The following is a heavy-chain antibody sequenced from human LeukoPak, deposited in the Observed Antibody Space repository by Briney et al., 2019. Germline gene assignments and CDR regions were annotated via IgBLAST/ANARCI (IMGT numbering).Heavy chain of an antibody. J-gene: IGHJ6*03. V-gene: IGHV4-30-4*08. Sequence: SQTLSPTCTVSGGSISSGDYYWSWIRQPPGTGLEWIGYIYYSGSTYYNPSLKSRVTISVDTSKNQFSLKLSSVTAADTAVYYCARGSRYYYYYMDVWGKGTTVTVSS. CDR1: GGSISSGDYY. CDR3: ARGSRYYYYYMDV. CDR2: IYYSGST.